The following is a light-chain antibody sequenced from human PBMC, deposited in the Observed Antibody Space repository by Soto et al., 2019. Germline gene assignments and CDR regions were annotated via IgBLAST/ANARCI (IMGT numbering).Light chain of an antibody. V-gene: IGKV1-5*01. CDR1: QSISIW. CDR2: DAY. CDR3: QQHNSYSSWT. Sequence: IQMTQSPSTLSASVVYIVTITCRSSQSISIWLAWYQKKPGKAPKVLLYDAYSLESGVPSRFSGSGFGTEFTLTISSLQPADFANYYCQQHNSYSSWTFGQGTKVDIK. J-gene: IGKJ1*01.